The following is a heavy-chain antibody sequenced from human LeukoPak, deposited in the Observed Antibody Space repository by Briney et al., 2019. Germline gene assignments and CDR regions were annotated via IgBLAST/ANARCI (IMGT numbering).Heavy chain of an antibody. J-gene: IGHJ3*02. CDR2: IIPILGIA. D-gene: IGHD3-10*01. Sequence: ASVKVSCKASGGTFSSYAIRWVRQAPGQGLEWMGGIIPILGIANYAQKFQGRVTITADKSTSTAYMELSSLRSEDTAVYYCAREGYYGSGSYYPNALDIWGQGTMVTVSS. V-gene: IGHV1-69*04. CDR1: GGTFSSYA. CDR3: AREGYYGSGSYYPNALDI.